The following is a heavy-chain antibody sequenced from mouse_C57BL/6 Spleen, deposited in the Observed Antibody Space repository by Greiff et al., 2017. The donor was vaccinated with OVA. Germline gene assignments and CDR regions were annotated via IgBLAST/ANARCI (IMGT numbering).Heavy chain of an antibody. D-gene: IGHD3-2*02. CDR3: ARPSDSSGYGGGY. V-gene: IGHV1-82*01. CDR1: GYAFSSSW. CDR2: IYPGDGDT. J-gene: IGHJ2*01. Sequence: QVQLQQSGPELVKPGASVKISCKASGYAFSSSWMNWVKQRPGKGLEWIGRIYPGDGDTNSNGKFKGKATLTADKSSSTAYMQLSSLTSEDSAVYFCARPSDSSGYGGGYWGQGTTLTVSS.